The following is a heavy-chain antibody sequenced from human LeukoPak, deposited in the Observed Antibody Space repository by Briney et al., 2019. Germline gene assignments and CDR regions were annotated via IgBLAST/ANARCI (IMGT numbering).Heavy chain of an antibody. CDR3: ARVEGYYDSGGYDY. V-gene: IGHV3-23*01. CDR2: ISARGVTT. D-gene: IGHD3-22*01. J-gene: IGHJ4*02. CDR1: GFTFSSNG. Sequence: GGSLRLSCAASGFTFSSNGISCVRQVPPKGLEWVSVISARGVTTYYADSVKGRFTIARDNSKHTLYLQMNRLRAEDTAVYYCARVEGYYDSGGYDYWGQGTLVTVSS.